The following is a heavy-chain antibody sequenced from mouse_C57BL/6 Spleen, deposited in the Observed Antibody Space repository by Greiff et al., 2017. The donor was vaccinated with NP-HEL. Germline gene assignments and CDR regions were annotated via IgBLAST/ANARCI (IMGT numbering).Heavy chain of an antibody. CDR1: GFSLTSYG. CDR3: AKNGYYYGSSRYAMDY. Sequence: VQLVESGPGLVQPSQSLSITCTVSGFSLTSYGVHWVRQSPGKGLEWLGVIWRGGSTDYNAAFMSRLSITKDNSKSQVFFKMNSLQADDTAIYYCAKNGYYYGSSRYAMDYWGQGTSVTVSS. J-gene: IGHJ4*01. D-gene: IGHD1-1*01. CDR2: IWRGGST. V-gene: IGHV2-5*01.